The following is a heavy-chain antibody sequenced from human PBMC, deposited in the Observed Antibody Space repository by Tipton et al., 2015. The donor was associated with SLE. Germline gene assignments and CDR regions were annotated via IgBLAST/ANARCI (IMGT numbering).Heavy chain of an antibody. V-gene: IGHV4-31*03. D-gene: IGHD3-3*01. CDR3: AREWSGTNYYYGVDA. J-gene: IGHJ6*02. CDR1: GGSISSGDYF. CDR2: IYYSGST. Sequence: TLSLTCTVSGGSISSGDYFWNWIRQHPGKGLEWIGYIYYSGSTYYNPSLKSRVTISVDTSNNQFSLKLSSVTVADTAVYYCAREWSGTNYYYGVDAWGQGTTVTVSS.